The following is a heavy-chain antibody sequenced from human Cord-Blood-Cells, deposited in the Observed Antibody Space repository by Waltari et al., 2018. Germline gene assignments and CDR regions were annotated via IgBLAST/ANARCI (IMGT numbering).Heavy chain of an antibody. D-gene: IGHD3-10*02. CDR3: ARDLSGDRAFDI. V-gene: IGHV3-53*02. Sequence: EVQLVETGGGLIQPGGSLRLSCAPSGFTVSSNYMSWLRQAPGKGREWVSVIYSGGSKYYADSVKGRFTISRDNSKNTLYLQMNSLRAEDTAVYYCARDLSGDRAFDIWGQGTMVTVSS. J-gene: IGHJ3*02. CDR1: GFTVSSNY. CDR2: IYSGGSK.